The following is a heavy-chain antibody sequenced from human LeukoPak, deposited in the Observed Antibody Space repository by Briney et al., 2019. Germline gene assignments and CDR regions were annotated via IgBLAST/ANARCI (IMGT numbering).Heavy chain of an antibody. J-gene: IGHJ5*02. CDR3: ARDPGSSGYYYFRVADNWFDP. CDR2: ISAYNGNT. V-gene: IGHV1-18*01. CDR1: GYTFTSYG. D-gene: IGHD3-22*01. Sequence: ASVNVSCKASGYTFTSYGISWVRQAPGQGLEWMGWISAYNGNTNYAQKLQGRVTMTTDTSTSTAYMELRSLRSDDTAVYYCARDPGSSGYYYFRVADNWFDPWGQGTLVTVSS.